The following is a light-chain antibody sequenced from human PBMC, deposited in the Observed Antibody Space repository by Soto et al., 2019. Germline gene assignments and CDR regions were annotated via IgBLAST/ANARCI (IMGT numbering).Light chain of an antibody. CDR3: QQYGSSSWT. Sequence: EIVLTQSPGTLSLSPGERATLTCRASQSVSSSYLAWYQQKPGQAPRLLIYGASSRANGIPDRFSGSGSGTDFTLTISRLEPEDFAMYYCQQYGSSSWTFGQGTKVEIK. CDR2: GAS. V-gene: IGKV3-20*01. J-gene: IGKJ1*01. CDR1: QSVSSSY.